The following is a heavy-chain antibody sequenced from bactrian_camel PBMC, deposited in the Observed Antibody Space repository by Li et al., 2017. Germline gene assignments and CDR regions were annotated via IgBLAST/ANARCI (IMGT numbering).Heavy chain of an antibody. V-gene: IGHV3-2*01. D-gene: IGHD2*01. Sequence: HVQLVESGGGLVQPGGSLRLSCAASRFTFSSYYISWVRQAPGKGLEWVSSIWSDGSDTYYAHSVKGRFTISRDNAKNTLYLQLNSLKTEDTAMYYCAKGHRSGYYFDFDYWGQGTQVTVS. CDR3: AKGHRSGYYFDFDY. CDR1: RFTFSSYY. CDR2: IWSDGSDT. J-gene: IGHJ6*01.